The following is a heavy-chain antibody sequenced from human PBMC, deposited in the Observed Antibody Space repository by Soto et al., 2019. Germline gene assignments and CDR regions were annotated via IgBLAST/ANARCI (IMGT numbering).Heavy chain of an antibody. D-gene: IGHD2-2*01. V-gene: IGHV4-30-4*01. CDR3: ARVVRFCSSPSCRGRNWFDP. CDR1: GGSISSVDYY. CDR2: MFYVGAT. J-gene: IGHJ5*02. Sequence: QVQLQESGPGLVEPSQTLSLTCSVSGGSISSVDYYWSWIRQPPGKGLELIEYMFYVGATYYNPSLKGRFTISVDTSKNHFFLKLSSVTAAATAVYYCARVVRFCSSPSCRGRNWFDPWGQGTLVTVTS.